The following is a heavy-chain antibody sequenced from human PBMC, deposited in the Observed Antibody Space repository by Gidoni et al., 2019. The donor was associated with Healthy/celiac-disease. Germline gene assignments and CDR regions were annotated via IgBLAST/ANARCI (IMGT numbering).Heavy chain of an antibody. D-gene: IGHD2-15*01. CDR1: GFTFSSYA. J-gene: IGHJ4*02. V-gene: IGHV3-23*01. CDR2: ISGSGGST. Sequence: EVQLLESGGGLVQPGGSLRLSCAASGFTFSSYAMSWVRQAPGKGLEWVSAISGSGGSTYYADSVKGRFTISRDNSKNTLYLQMNSLRAEDTAVYYCAKVPSGFCSGGSCPIDYWGQGTLVTVSS. CDR3: AKVPSGFCSGGSCPIDY.